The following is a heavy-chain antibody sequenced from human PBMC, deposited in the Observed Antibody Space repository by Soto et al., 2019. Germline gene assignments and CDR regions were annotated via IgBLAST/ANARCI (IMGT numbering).Heavy chain of an antibody. Sequence: GALRLSCAASVFTLSSNYMSWVRQAPGKGLEWVSVIYSVGSTYYADSVKVRFTISRDNSKNTLYLQMNSLRAEDTAVYYCARNRPGEFDYWGQGTLVTVSS. CDR2: IYSVGST. CDR1: VFTLSSNY. V-gene: IGHV3-53*01. J-gene: IGHJ4*02. CDR3: ARNRPGEFDY.